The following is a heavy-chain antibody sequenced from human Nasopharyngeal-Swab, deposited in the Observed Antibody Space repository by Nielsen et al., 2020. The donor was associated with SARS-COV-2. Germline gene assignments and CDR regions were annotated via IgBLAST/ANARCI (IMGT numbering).Heavy chain of an antibody. CDR2: IKSKTDGGTT. CDR3: TTLSGYPGGY. D-gene: IGHD4-23*01. Sequence: GGSLRLSCVASGLTFSDYYMSWVRQAPGKGLEWVGRIKSKTDGGTTDYAAPVKGRFTISRDDSKNTLYLQMNSLKTEDTAVYYCTTLSGYPGGYWGQGTLVTVSS. V-gene: IGHV3-15*01. CDR1: GLTFSDYY. J-gene: IGHJ4*02.